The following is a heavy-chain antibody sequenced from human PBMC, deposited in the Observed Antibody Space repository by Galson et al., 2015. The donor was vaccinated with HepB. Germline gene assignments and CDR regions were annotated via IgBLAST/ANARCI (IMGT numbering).Heavy chain of an antibody. V-gene: IGHV3-30*18. CDR3: AKDFILIGFDI. J-gene: IGHJ3*02. CDR2: ISHDGGNK. CDR1: GFAFSRYS. Sequence: SLRLSCAASGFAFSRYSMHWVRQAPGKGLEWVALISHDGGNKYADSFKGRVTISRDNVNNTVYLQMNSLRAEDTAVYYCAKDFILIGFDIWGQGSLVIVSS.